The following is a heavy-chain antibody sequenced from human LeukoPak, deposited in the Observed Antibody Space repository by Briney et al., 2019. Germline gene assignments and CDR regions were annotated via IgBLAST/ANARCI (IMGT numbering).Heavy chain of an antibody. CDR2: IYPGDSNT. V-gene: IGHV5-51*01. J-gene: IGHJ4*02. Sequence: GESLKISCRGSGYSFTSYWIGWVRQMPGKGLEWMGIIYPGDSNTRYSPSFQGQVTMSADKSISTAYLQWSSLRASDTAMYYCATRRAVAGKYYFDSWSQGTLVTVSS. CDR3: ATRRAVAGKYYFDS. D-gene: IGHD6-19*01. CDR1: GYSFTSYW.